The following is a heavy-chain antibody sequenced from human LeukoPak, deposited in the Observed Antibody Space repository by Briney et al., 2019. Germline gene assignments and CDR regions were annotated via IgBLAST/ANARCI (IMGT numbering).Heavy chain of an antibody. D-gene: IGHD4-17*01. J-gene: IGHJ4*02. V-gene: IGHV3-23*01. CDR3: ANEIRPNDY. CDR2: ISGGGEST. CDR1: EFTFSSHA. Sequence: GGSLRLSCVASEFTFSSHAMNWVRQAPGKGLEWVSSISGGGESTYYADSVKGRFTISRDNSKNTLYPQMNTLRAEDTAVYYCANEIRPNDYWGQGTLVTVSS.